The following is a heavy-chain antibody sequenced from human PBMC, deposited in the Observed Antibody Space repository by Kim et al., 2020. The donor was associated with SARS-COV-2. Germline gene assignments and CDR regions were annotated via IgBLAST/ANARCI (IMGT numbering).Heavy chain of an antibody. V-gene: IGHV3-11*06. CDR3: ARIPVGYDILTGYTVTGYFDL. J-gene: IGHJ2*01. CDR1: GFTFSDYY. CDR2: ISSSSSYT. Sequence: GGSLRLSCAASGFTFSDYYMSWTRQAPGKGLEWVSYISSSSSYTNYADSVKGRFTISRDNAKNSLYLQMNSLRAEDTAVYYCARIPVGYDILTGYTVTGYFDLWGRGTLVTVSS. D-gene: IGHD3-9*01.